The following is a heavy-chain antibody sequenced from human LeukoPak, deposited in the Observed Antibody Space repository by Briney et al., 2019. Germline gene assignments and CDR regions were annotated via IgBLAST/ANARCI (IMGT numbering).Heavy chain of an antibody. J-gene: IGHJ6*03. Sequence: SETLSLTCTVSGGSISSSSYYWGWIRQPPGKGLEGIGSIYYSGSTYYNPSLKSRVTISVDTSKNQFSLKLSSVTAADTAVYYCARIESMADYYYYMDVWGKGTTVTISS. CDR2: IYYSGST. V-gene: IGHV4-39*01. CDR3: ARIESMADYYYYMDV. CDR1: GGSISSSSYY. D-gene: IGHD5-24*01.